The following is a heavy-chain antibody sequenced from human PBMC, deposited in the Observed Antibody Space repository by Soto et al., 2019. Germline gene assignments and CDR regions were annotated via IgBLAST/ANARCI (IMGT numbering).Heavy chain of an antibody. CDR1: EFTFNNIT. Sequence: EVHLLESGGGLVKPGGSLRLSCAASEFTFNNITMDWVRQAPGKGLEYVSSINESGDSIYYADSVKGRFTISRDNSKSTLYLQMNSLRAEDTAVYYCVKRICDSCRCSSWGQGTLVTVSS. J-gene: IGHJ4*02. CDR2: INESGDSI. V-gene: IGHV3-21*01. CDR3: VKRICDSCRCSS. D-gene: IGHD2-2*01.